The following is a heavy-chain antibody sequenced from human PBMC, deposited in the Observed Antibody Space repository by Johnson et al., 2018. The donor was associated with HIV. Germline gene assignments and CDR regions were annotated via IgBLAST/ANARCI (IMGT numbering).Heavy chain of an antibody. D-gene: IGHD1-26*01. CDR3: ARLEELLRAFDI. CDR1: GFTFSSYA. J-gene: IGHJ3*02. CDR2: IRYDGSNK. V-gene: IGHV3-30*04. Sequence: QVQLVESGGGLVQPGGSLRLSCAASGFTFSSYAMHWVRQAPGKGLEWVAVIRYDGSNKYYADSVKGRFTISRDNSKNTLYLQMNSLRAEDTAVYYCARLEELLRAFDIWGQGTMVTVSS.